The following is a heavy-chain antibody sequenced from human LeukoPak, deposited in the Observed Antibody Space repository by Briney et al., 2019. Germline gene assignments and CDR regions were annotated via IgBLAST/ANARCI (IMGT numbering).Heavy chain of an antibody. J-gene: IGHJ4*02. CDR2: IEYSETST. Sequence: GGSLRLSCTVSGFTLSSYEMTWIRQAPGKGLEWVSSIEYSETSTHYADSVKGRFTISRDNSKNTLYLQLNSLSDEDTAVYFCTRNSGWYGISWGLGTLVTVSS. CDR1: GFTLSSYE. CDR3: TRNSGWYGIS. V-gene: IGHV3-23*01. D-gene: IGHD6-19*01.